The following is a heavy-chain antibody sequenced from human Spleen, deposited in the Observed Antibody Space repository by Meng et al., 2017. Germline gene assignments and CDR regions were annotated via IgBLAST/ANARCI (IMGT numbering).Heavy chain of an antibody. CDR1: GDSISTSTYY. J-gene: IGHJ6*02. V-gene: IGHV4-39*07. CDR2: IHYSGST. D-gene: IGHD6-13*01. Sequence: GSLRLSCTASGDSISTSTYYWGWVRQPPGRGLEWIGSIHYSGSTYYNPSLKSRVTISVDTSKNQFSLKLSSVTAADTAVYYCARGGDGKRRQQLVRRGYYYGLGVWGQGTTVTVSS. CDR3: ARGGDGKRRQQLVRRGYYYGLGV.